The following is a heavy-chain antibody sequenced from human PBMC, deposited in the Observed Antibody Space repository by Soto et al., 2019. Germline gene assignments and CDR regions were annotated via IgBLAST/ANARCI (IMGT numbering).Heavy chain of an antibody. D-gene: IGHD1-26*01. J-gene: IGHJ5*02. CDR1: GYAFTNYY. V-gene: IGHV1-46*01. CDR3: AKGSSGSYLNWFGP. Sequence: ASVKVSCKTSGYAFTNYYIHWVRQAPGQGLEWMGIVNPSSGSTSYPQKFQGRVTMTRDTSTSTVYMDLSSLKSEDTAVYYCAKGSSGSYLNWFGPWGQGTLVTVSS. CDR2: VNPSSGST.